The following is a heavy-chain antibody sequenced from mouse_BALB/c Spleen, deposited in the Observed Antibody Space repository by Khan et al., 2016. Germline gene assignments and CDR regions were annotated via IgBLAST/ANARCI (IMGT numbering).Heavy chain of an antibody. CDR2: IFPGSGIT. J-gene: IGHJ4*01. D-gene: IGHD1-2*01. Sequence: VQLQESGTELPRPGASVKLSCKASGYTFTDYYLHWVKQRTAQGLEWIGEIFPGSGITYYNEKFKGKASLTADTSSSTAYMQLSSLTSEDSAVYFCARSYYGYFARDYWGHGASVTVSS. V-gene: IGHV1-77*01. CDR1: GYTFTDYY. CDR3: ARSYYGYFARDY.